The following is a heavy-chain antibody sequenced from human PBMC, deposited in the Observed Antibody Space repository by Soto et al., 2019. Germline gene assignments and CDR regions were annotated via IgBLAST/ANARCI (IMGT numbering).Heavy chain of an antibody. D-gene: IGHD4-17*01. Sequence: VASVKVSCKASGYTFTGYYMHWVRQAPGQGLEWMGWINPNSGGTNYAQKFQGRVTMTRDTSISTAYMELSRLRSDDTAVYYCARERVPLTTVTTSFDYWGQGTLVTVSS. J-gene: IGHJ4*02. CDR3: ARERVPLTTVTTSFDY. CDR2: INPNSGGT. V-gene: IGHV1-2*02. CDR1: GYTFTGYY.